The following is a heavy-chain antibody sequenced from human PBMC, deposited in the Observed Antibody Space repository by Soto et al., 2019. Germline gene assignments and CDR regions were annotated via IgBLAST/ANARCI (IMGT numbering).Heavy chain of an antibody. Sequence: PGGSLRLSCAASGFTFSSYSMNWVRQAPGKGLEWVSSISSSSSYIYYADSVKGRFTISRGNAKNSLYLQMNSLRAEDTAVYYCARVYIQLWTYDYWGQGTLVTVSS. V-gene: IGHV3-21*01. J-gene: IGHJ4*02. CDR3: ARVYIQLWTYDY. D-gene: IGHD5-18*01. CDR1: GFTFSSYS. CDR2: ISSSSSYI.